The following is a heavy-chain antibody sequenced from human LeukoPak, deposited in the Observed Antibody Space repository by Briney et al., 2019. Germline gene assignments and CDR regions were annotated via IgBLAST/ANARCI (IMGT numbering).Heavy chain of an antibody. D-gene: IGHD1-26*01. V-gene: IGHV3-23*01. CDR1: GYTFSSYA. CDR3: AKVGSYFNWFDP. CDR2: ISGSGGST. J-gene: IGHJ5*02. Sequence: GGSLRLSCAASGYTFSSYAMSWVRQAPGKGLEWVSAISGSGGSTYYADSVKGRFTISRDNSKNTLYLQMNSLRAEDTAVYYCAKVGSYFNWFDPWGQGTLVTVSS.